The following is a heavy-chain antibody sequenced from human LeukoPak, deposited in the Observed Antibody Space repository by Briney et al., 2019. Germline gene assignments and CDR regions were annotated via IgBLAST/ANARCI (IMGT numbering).Heavy chain of an antibody. CDR2: ISSSGSTI. V-gene: IGHV3-11*01. Sequence: GGSLRLSCAASGFTFSDYYMSWIRQAPGKGLEWVSYISSSGSTIYYADSVRGRFTISRDNAQSSASLQMDSLRAEDTAVYYCARGGCGGGNCYSGTGWFESWSQGALVIVST. CDR1: GFTFSDYY. J-gene: IGHJ5*01. CDR3: ARGGCGGGNCYSGTGWFES. D-gene: IGHD2-21*02.